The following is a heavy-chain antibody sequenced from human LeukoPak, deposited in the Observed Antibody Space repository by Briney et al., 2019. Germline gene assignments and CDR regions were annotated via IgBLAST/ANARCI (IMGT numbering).Heavy chain of an antibody. J-gene: IGHJ4*02. Sequence: GGSLRLSCAASGFTFSSYSMNWVRQAPGKGLEWVSSISSSSSYIYYADSVKGRFTISRDNAKNSLYLQMNSLRAADTAVYYCARDRSDRLAVAGTSAFDYWGQGTLVTVSS. V-gene: IGHV3-21*01. CDR1: GFTFSSYS. D-gene: IGHD6-19*01. CDR2: ISSSSSYI. CDR3: ARDRSDRLAVAGTSAFDY.